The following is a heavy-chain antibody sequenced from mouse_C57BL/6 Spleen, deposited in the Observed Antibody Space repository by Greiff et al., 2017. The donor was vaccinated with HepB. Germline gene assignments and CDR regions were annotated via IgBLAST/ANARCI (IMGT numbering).Heavy chain of an antibody. D-gene: IGHD1-1*01. CDR1: GYTFTSYW. CDR2: IYPGSGST. V-gene: IGHV1-55*01. CDR3: ARNYGSSYWYFDV. J-gene: IGHJ1*03. Sequence: VQLQQPGAELVKPGASVKMSCKASGYTFTSYWITWVKQSPGQGLEWIGDIYPGSGSTNYNEKFKSKATLTVDTSSSTAYMQLSSLTSEDSAVYYCARNYGSSYWYFDVWGTGTTVTVSS.